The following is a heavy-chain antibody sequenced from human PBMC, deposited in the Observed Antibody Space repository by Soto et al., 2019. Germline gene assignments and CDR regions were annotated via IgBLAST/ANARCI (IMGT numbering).Heavy chain of an antibody. CDR2: IIPVLGTT. V-gene: IGHV1-69*08. Sequence: QVQLVQSGPEVKRPGSSVKISCKASGGTFSGSTITWVRQAPRQGLEWVGRIIPVLGTTDTAQKFQGRVTITADQSTGTVYMELRSLRSEDTALYYCARERGLDSGAFAAPWGQGTLVTVSS. D-gene: IGHD2-15*01. CDR3: ARERGLDSGAFAAP. CDR1: GGTFSGST. J-gene: IGHJ5*02.